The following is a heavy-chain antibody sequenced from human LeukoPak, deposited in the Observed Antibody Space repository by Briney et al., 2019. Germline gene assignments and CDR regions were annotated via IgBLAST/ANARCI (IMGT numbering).Heavy chain of an antibody. D-gene: IGHD6-13*01. Sequence: PGGSLRLSCAASGFAFRSYVVNWVRQAPGKGLEWVSSISASGSDVNYADSVTGRFTVSRDNAKSSPYLEMNSLRAEDTAVYYCARRTAAGPFDYWGHGTLVTVSS. CDR1: GFAFRSYV. CDR3: ARRTAAGPFDY. J-gene: IGHJ4*01. CDR2: ISASGSDV. V-gene: IGHV3-21*01.